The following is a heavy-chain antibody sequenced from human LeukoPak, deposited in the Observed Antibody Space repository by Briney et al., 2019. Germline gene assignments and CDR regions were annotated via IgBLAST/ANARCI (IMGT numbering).Heavy chain of an antibody. CDR3: AGGYCSGGSCYWFDP. Sequence: GESLKISCKGSGYSFTSYWIGWGRQMPGKGLEWMGIIYPGDSDTKYSPSFQGQVTISADKSISTAYLQRSSLKASDTAMYYCAGGYCSGGSCYWFDPWGQGTLVTVSS. CDR2: IYPGDSDT. CDR1: GYSFTSYW. J-gene: IGHJ5*02. V-gene: IGHV5-51*01. D-gene: IGHD2-15*01.